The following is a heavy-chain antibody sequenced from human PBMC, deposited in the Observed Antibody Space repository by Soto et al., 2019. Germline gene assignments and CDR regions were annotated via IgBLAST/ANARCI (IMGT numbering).Heavy chain of an antibody. V-gene: IGHV3-7*01. CDR2: IKQNGSKK. J-gene: IGHJ2*01. CDR3: AKRVWYFEL. CDR1: GFTFSSYG. Sequence: GGSLRLSCAASGFTFSSYGMTWVRQAPGKGLEWVANIKQNGSKKYYVDSVKGRFTISRDNAKNSLYLQINSLRAEDTAVYYCAKRVWYFELWGRGTMVSASS.